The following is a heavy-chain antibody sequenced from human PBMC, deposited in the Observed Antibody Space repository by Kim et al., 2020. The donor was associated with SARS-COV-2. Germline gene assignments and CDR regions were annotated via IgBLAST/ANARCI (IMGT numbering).Heavy chain of an antibody. Sequence: TNYNPSLKSRVTITVDTSKNQFSLKLSSVTAADTAVYYCARDREWLGVDYWGQGTLVTVSS. CDR3: ARDREWLGVDY. V-gene: IGHV4-59*01. D-gene: IGHD6-19*01. J-gene: IGHJ4*02. CDR2: T.